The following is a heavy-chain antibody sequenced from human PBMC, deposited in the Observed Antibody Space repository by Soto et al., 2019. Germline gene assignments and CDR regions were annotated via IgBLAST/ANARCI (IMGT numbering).Heavy chain of an antibody. V-gene: IGHV1-69*01. CDR3: TRGWGHDSADYYYAY. CDR2: IIPMFGTA. D-gene: IGHD3-22*01. CDR1: GDTFSRYA. J-gene: IGHJ4*02. Sequence: QVQLVQSGAEVKKPGSSVKVSCKASGDTFSRYAISWVRQAPGQGLEWMGGIIPMFGTANYAQKFKGRVTITADESTNTAYMELRSLRSEDTAVYYCTRGWGHDSADYYYAYWGQGTQVTVSS.